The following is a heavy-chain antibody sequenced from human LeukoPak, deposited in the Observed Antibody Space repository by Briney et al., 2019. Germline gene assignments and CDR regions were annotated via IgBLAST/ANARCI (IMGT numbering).Heavy chain of an antibody. D-gene: IGHD5-24*01. CDR1: GFTFSSYG. V-gene: IGHV3-21*01. Sequence: GGSLRLSCAASGFTFSSYGMNWVRQAPGKGLEWVSSISSSSSYIYYADSVKGRFTISRDNAKNSLYLQMNSLRAEDTAVYYCARDGYNSGYLDPWGQGTLVTVSS. CDR2: ISSSSSYI. CDR3: ARDGYNSGYLDP. J-gene: IGHJ5*02.